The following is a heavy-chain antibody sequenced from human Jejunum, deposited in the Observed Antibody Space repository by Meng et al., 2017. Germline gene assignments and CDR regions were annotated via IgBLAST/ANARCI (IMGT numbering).Heavy chain of an antibody. CDR1: GFIFSNYW. J-gene: IGHJ4*02. V-gene: IGHV3-7*01. CDR3: ARWVKITNWHFDY. D-gene: IGHD1-1*01. Sequence: GGSLRLSCVASGFIFSNYWMSWVRQAPGKGLEWVANIKQDGSDQAYVESVKGRFTVSRDNAKNPLYLQVNSLTVEDTAVYFCARWVKITNWHFDYWGQGTLVTVSS. CDR2: IKQDGSDQ.